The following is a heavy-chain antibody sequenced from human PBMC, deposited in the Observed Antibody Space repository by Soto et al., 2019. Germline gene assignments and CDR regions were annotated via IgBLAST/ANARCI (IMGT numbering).Heavy chain of an antibody. Sequence: TGGSLRLSCSASGFTFSSYAMHWVRQAPGKGLEYVSGVRGNGDPPFYADSVKGRFTISRDNSKNTLYLQMSGLSCDDTAVYYCVKSRGGNNFDFFDWGQGALVTVSS. CDR2: VRGNGDPP. J-gene: IGHJ4*02. V-gene: IGHV3-64D*06. CDR3: VKSRGGNNFDFFD. D-gene: IGHD5-12*01. CDR1: GFTFSSYA.